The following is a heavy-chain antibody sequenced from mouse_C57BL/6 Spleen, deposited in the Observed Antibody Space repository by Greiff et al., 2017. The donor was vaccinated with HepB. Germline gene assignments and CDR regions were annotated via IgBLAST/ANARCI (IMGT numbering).Heavy chain of an antibody. Sequence: VQLQQPGAELVKPGASVKLSCKASGYTFTSYWMHWVKQRPGQGLEWIGMIHPNSGSTNYNEKFKSKATLTVDKSSSTAYMQLSSLTSEDSAVYYCAREAYYSNYDYAMDYWGQGTSVTVSS. CDR2: IHPNSGST. J-gene: IGHJ4*01. V-gene: IGHV1-64*01. CDR1: GYTFTSYW. D-gene: IGHD2-5*01. CDR3: AREAYYSNYDYAMDY.